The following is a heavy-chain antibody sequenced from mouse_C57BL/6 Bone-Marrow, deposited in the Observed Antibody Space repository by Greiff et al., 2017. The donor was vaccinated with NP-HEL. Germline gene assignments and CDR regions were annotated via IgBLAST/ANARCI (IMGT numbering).Heavy chain of an antibody. D-gene: IGHD2-2*01. V-gene: IGHV1-59*01. CDR2: IDPSDGYT. Sequence: QVQLQQPGAELVRPGTSVKLSCKASGYTFTSYWMHWVKQRPGQGLEWIGVIDPSDGYTSYNQKFKGKATLTVDTSSSTAYMPLSSLTSEDSAVDDCARGGLRRDFDYWGQGTTPTVSA. CDR1: GYTFTSYW. CDR3: ARGGLRRDFDY. J-gene: IGHJ2*01.